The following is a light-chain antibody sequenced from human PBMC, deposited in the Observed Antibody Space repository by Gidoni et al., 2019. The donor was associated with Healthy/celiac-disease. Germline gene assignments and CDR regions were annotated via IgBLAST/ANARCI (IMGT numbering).Light chain of an antibody. CDR1: QSVFYSSNNKNY. J-gene: IGKJ1*01. CDR3: QQYYSPWT. V-gene: IGKV4-1*01. Sequence: DVVMTQSPDSLAVSLGERATINCKSSQSVFYSSNNKNYLAWYQQKPGQPPKLLIYWASTRESGVPDRFSGSGSGTDFTLTISSLQAEDVAVYYCQQYYSPWTFXQXTKVEIK. CDR2: WAS.